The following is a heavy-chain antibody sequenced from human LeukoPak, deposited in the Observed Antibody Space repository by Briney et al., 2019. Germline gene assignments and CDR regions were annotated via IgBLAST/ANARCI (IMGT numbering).Heavy chain of an antibody. D-gene: IGHD1-26*01. CDR1: GFTFSDYY. J-gene: IGHJ4*02. CDR3: ARGSGSYRNDY. V-gene: IGHV3-11*04. CDR2: ISSSGTTI. Sequence: GGSLRLSCAASGFTFSDYYMSWLRQAPGKGLEWVSYISSSGTTIYCADSVKGRFTISRDNAKNSLYLQMNSLRVEDTAVYYCARGSGSYRNDYWGQGTLVTVSS.